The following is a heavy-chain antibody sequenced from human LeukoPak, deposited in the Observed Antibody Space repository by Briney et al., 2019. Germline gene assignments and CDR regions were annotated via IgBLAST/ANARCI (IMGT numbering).Heavy chain of an antibody. D-gene: IGHD2-15*01. V-gene: IGHV3-30*04. Sequence: GGSLRLSCAASGFTFSSYALHWVRQAPGKGLEWVAVISYDGSNKYYADSVKGRFTISRDNSKNTLYLQMNSLRAEDTAVYYCARDRYCSGGSCYSGPPWFDPWGQGTLATVSS. CDR3: ARDRYCSGGSCYSGPPWFDP. CDR1: GFTFSSYA. J-gene: IGHJ5*02. CDR2: ISYDGSNK.